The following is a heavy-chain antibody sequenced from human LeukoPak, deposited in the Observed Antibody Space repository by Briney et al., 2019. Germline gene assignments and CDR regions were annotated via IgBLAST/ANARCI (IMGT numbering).Heavy chain of an antibody. Sequence: GGSLRLSCAASGFTFSSYGMHWVRQAPGKGLEWVAVISYDGSNKYYADSVKGRFTISRDNSKNTLYLQMNSLRAEETAVYYCAKEVRRAYYGSGRRLDYWGQGTLVTVSS. CDR1: GFTFSSYG. V-gene: IGHV3-30*18. CDR3: AKEVRRAYYGSGRRLDY. CDR2: ISYDGSNK. D-gene: IGHD3-10*01. J-gene: IGHJ4*02.